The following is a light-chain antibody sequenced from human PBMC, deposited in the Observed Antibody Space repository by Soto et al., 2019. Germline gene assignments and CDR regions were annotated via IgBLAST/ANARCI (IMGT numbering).Light chain of an antibody. V-gene: IGKV3-20*01. CDR2: GAS. J-gene: IGKJ4*01. CDR1: QSVSSSY. Sequence: EMVWTQSPGTLSLSPGERATLSCRASQSVSSSYLAWYQQKPGQAPRLLIYGASSRATGIPDRFSGSGSGTDFTLTISRLEPEEFAVYYCQQYGSSPTFGGGTKVEIK. CDR3: QQYGSSPT.